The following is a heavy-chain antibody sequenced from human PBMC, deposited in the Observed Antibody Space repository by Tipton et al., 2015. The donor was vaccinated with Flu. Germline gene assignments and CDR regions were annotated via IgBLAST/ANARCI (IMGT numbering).Heavy chain of an antibody. CDR2: NYYSGST. D-gene: IGHD6-19*01. V-gene: IGHV4-39*06. CDR1: GFSISSSSYY. CDR3: ASERGSSGWSDY. J-gene: IGHJ4*02. Sequence: TLSLTCTVSGFSISSSSYYWGRIRQPPGKGLEWIGSNYYSGSTYYNPSLKSRVAISVDTSKNQFALKLISVTAADTAGYYCASERGSSGWSDYFAQGTLVTVSS.